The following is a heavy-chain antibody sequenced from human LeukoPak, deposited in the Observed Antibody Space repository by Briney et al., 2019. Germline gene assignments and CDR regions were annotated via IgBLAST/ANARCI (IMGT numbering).Heavy chain of an antibody. Sequence: PGGSLRLSCAASGFTFSTYTVHWVRQAPGKGLEWLAFISFDGKNKYYADSVKGRFTFSRDNSKNSLYLQMSSLRAEDTAAYYCARGDPIRGVITYDAFDIWGQGTMVTVSS. CDR3: ARGDPIRGVITYDAFDI. V-gene: IGHV3-30*04. D-gene: IGHD3-10*01. CDR2: ISFDGKNK. J-gene: IGHJ3*02. CDR1: GFTFSTYT.